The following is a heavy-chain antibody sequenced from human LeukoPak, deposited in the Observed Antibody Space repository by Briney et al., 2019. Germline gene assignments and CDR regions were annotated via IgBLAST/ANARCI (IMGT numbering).Heavy chain of an antibody. CDR1: GFTFSSYS. CDR3: ARGLDTAMGGRWFDP. D-gene: IGHD5-18*01. Sequence: LRLSCAASGFTFSSYSMNWIRQHPGKGLEWIGYIYYSGSTYYNPSLKSRVTISVDTSKNQFSLKLSSVTAADTAVYYCARGLDTAMGGRWFDPWGQGTLVTVSS. J-gene: IGHJ5*02. CDR2: IYYSGST. V-gene: IGHV4-31*02.